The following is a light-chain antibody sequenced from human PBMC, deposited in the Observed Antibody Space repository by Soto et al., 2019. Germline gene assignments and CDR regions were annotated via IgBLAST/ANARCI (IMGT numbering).Light chain of an antibody. CDR3: ATWDDSLNGHWV. J-gene: IGLJ3*02. CDR1: SSNIGRNT. Sequence: QLVLTQPPSASGTPGQRVTISCSGSSSNIGRNTVNWYQQLPGTAPKLLIYSSNRRPSGVPDRFSGSKSGTSASLAISGLQSEDEADYYCATWDDSLNGHWVFGGGTKLTVL. V-gene: IGLV1-44*01. CDR2: SSN.